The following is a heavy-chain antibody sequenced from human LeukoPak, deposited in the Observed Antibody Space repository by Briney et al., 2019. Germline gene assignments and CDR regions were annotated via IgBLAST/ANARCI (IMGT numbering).Heavy chain of an antibody. CDR3: ARSENRYSSSWYPFDY. Sequence: ASVKVSCKASGYTFTSYGISWVRQAPGQGLEGMGWISAYNGNTNYAQKLQGRVTMTTDTSTSTAYMELRSLRSDDTAVYYCARSENRYSSSWYPFDYWGQGTLVTVSS. CDR2: ISAYNGNT. D-gene: IGHD6-13*01. V-gene: IGHV1-18*01. CDR1: GYTFTSYG. J-gene: IGHJ4*02.